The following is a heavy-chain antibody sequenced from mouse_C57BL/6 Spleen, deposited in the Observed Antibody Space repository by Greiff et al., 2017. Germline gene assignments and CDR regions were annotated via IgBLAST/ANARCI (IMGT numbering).Heavy chain of an antibody. CDR2: ISNGGGST. Sequence: EVQRVESGGGLVQPGGSLKLSCAASGFTFSDYYMYWVRQTPEKRLEWVAYISNGGGSTYYPDTVKGRFTISRDNAKNTLYLQMSRLKSEDTAMYYCARSYYSNYGGGAMDYWGQGTSVTVSS. V-gene: IGHV5-12*01. J-gene: IGHJ4*01. CDR3: ARSYYSNYGGGAMDY. D-gene: IGHD2-5*01. CDR1: GFTFSDYY.